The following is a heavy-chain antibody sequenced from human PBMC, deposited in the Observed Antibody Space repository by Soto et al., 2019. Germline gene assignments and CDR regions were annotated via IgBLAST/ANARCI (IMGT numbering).Heavy chain of an antibody. D-gene: IGHD1-26*01. Sequence: EVQVVESGGDVVKPGGTLRLSCAASGFTFRNAWMSWVRQAPGKGLEWVGGIKRKSDGGTTAYGTPVKDRFIISRDDSKKTMYLQMNSLKTEDTAVYYCVTSLVGANAFDIWGQGTMVIVSS. CDR1: GFTFRNAW. J-gene: IGHJ3*02. V-gene: IGHV3-15*01. CDR2: IKRKSDGGTT. CDR3: VTSLVGANAFDI.